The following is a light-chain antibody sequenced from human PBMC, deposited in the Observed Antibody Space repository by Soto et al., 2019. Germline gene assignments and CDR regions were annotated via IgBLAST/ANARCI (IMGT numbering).Light chain of an antibody. V-gene: IGKV1-27*01. CDR2: LAS. J-gene: IGKJ1*01. Sequence: DVEMTQSPSSLSASLGDRVTITCRASQGISKYLAWYQQKPGKVPRLLIYLASTLQSGVPSRFSGSGSGTDFILTISSLQPEDVATYYCQKYNTAPWTFGQGTKVEIK. CDR3: QKYNTAPWT. CDR1: QGISKY.